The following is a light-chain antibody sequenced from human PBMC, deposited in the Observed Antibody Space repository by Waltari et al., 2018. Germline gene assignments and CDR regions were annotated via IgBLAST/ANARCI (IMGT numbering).Light chain of an antibody. J-gene: IGKJ4*01. V-gene: IGKV1-5*03. CDR1: QTINNW. CDR2: KAS. Sequence: IQMTQSPPTLSASVGDRVTMTCRASQTINNWLVWYQQKPGKAPKVLIYKASTLESGVPSRFSGSGSGTEFTLTISSLQPDDFATYYCQQYVSYSPLTFGGGTKVEIK. CDR3: QQYVSYSPLT.